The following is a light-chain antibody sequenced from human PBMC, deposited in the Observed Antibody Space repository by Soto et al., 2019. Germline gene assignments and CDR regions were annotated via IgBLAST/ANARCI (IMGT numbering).Light chain of an antibody. CDR3: QQSYSTPLT. CDR1: QSISSY. CDR2: AAS. J-gene: IGKJ4*01. V-gene: IGKV1-39*01. Sequence: DIKMTQSPSYLSASVGDRVTITCRASQSISSYLNSYQQKPGKAPKLLIYAASSLQSGVPSRFSGSGSGTDFTLTISSLQPEDFATYYCQQSYSTPLTFGGGTKVEIK.